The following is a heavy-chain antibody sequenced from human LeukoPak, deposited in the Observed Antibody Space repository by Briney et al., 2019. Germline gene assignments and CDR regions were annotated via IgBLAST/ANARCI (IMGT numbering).Heavy chain of an antibody. J-gene: IGHJ4*02. CDR3: ARGSYYDSSHYWTFDY. D-gene: IGHD3-22*01. CDR2: IYHSGST. Sequence: SETLSLTCTVSGGSISSGGFYWSWIRQPPGKGLEWIGYIYHSGSTYYNPSLKSRVTISLDRSNNQFSLKLSSVTAADTAVYYCARGSYYDSSHYWTFDYWGQGTLVTVSS. V-gene: IGHV4-30-2*01. CDR1: GGSISSGGFY.